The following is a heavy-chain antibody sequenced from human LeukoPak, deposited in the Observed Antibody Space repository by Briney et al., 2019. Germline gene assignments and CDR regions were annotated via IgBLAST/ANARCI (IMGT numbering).Heavy chain of an antibody. V-gene: IGHV3-9*01. D-gene: IGHD5-24*01. J-gene: IGHJ4*02. CDR2: ISWNSGSI. Sequence: GGSLRLSCAASGFTFDDYAMHWVRQAPGKGLEWVSGISWNSGSIGYADSVKGRFTISRDNTKNRLYLEMSSLRDEDTAVYYCARGDGFNYGAYDYWGQGILVTVSS. CDR3: ARGDGFNYGAYDY. CDR1: GFTFDDYA.